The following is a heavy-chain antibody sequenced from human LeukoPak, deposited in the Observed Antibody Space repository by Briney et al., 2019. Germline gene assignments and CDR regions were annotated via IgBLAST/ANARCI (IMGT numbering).Heavy chain of an antibody. CDR3: AREGGFYRPLDY. D-gene: IGHD3-3*01. Sequence: SETLSLTCDVSGGSVTSTNWWTWVRQPPGKGLEWIGEVHLDGRTNYNPSLKSRLIMSVHLPENHISLKLTSVTAADTAVYYCAREGGFYRPLDYSGQGTLVTVSS. CDR1: GGSVTSTNW. J-gene: IGHJ4*02. V-gene: IGHV4-4*02. CDR2: VHLDGRT.